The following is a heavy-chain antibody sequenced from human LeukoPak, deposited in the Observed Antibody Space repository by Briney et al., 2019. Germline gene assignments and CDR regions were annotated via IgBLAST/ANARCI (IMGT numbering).Heavy chain of an antibody. CDR3: ARDFGPPYSRDSMIQDAFDI. V-gene: IGHV3-23*01. D-gene: IGHD3-22*01. CDR2: ISGSGGST. J-gene: IGHJ3*02. CDR1: GFTFSGYA. Sequence: HPGGSLRLSCAASGFTFSGYAMSWVRQAPGKGLEWVSAISGSGGSTYYADSVKGRFTISRDNAKNSLYLQMNSLRAEDTAVYYCARDFGPPYSRDSMIQDAFDIWGQGTMVTVSS.